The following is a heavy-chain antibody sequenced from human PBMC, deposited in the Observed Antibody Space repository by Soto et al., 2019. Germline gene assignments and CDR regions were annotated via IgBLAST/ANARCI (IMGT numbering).Heavy chain of an antibody. CDR2: ISSSSSYT. J-gene: IGHJ5*02. V-gene: IGHV3-11*06. CDR3: ARWKVNRFSYNWFDP. Sequence: GGSLRLSCAASGFTFSDYYMSWIRQAPGKGLEWVSYISSSSSYTNYADSVKGRFTISRDNAKNSLYLQMNSLRAEDTAVYYCARWKVNRFSYNWFDPWGQGTLVTVSS. CDR1: GFTFSDYY. D-gene: IGHD1-1*01.